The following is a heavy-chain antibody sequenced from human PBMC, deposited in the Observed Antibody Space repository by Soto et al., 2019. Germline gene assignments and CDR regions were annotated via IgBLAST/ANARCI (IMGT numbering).Heavy chain of an antibody. J-gene: IGHJ4*02. CDR2: ISYDGSNK. V-gene: IGHV3-30-3*01. CDR1: GFTFSSYA. D-gene: IGHD3-10*01. Sequence: QVQLVESGGGVVQPGRSLRLSCAASGFTFSSYAMHWVRQDPGKGLEWVAVISYDGSNKYYADSVKGRFTISRDNSKNTLYLQMNSLRAEDTAAYYCARVWFGELFLDYRGQGTLVTASS. CDR3: ARVWFGELFLDY.